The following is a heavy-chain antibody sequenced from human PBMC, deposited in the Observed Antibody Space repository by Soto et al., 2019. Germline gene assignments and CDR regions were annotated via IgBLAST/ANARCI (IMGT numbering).Heavy chain of an antibody. CDR2: IFYDGRYK. D-gene: IGHD4-17*01. J-gene: IGHJ4*02. Sequence: QVQLVESGGGVVQPGRSLRLSCAASGFTFSRYGMHWVRQAPGKGLEWVAIIFYDGRYKDYADSVKGRFTTSRDQSKNPLYLQMNTLRAEDTAVYSCAKDGDYGGSSAGYWGQGTLVTVSS. V-gene: IGHV3-30*18. CDR1: GFTFSRYG. CDR3: AKDGDYGGSSAGY.